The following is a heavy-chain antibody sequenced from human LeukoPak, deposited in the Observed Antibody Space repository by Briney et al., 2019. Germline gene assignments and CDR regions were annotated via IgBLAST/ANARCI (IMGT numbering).Heavy chain of an antibody. J-gene: IGHJ6*02. CDR1: GYTFTSYD. Sequence: GASVKVSCKASGYTFTSYDINWVRQATGQGLEWMGCMNPNSGNTGYAQKFQGRVTMTRNTSISTAYMELSSLRSEDTAVYYCARGEAVVAAGAISVVYYYGMDVWGQGTTVTVPS. CDR3: ARGEAVVAAGAISVVYYYGMDV. D-gene: IGHD2-15*01. CDR2: MNPNSGNT. V-gene: IGHV1-8*01.